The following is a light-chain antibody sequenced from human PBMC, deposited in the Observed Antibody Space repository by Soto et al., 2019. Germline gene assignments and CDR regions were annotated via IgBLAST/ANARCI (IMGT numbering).Light chain of an antibody. CDR1: QSISSY. J-gene: IGKJ4*01. CDR3: QQSYSTPRLT. V-gene: IGKV1-39*01. Sequence: DFPISQSPSSLSASVGDRDTIPCRASQSISSYLNWYQQKPGKAPKLLIYAASSLQSGVPSRFSGSGSGTDFTLTISSLQPEDFATYYCQQSYSTPRLTFGGGTKVDIK. CDR2: AAS.